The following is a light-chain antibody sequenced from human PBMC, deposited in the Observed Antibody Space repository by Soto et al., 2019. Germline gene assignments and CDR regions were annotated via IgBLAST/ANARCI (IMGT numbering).Light chain of an antibody. CDR2: DAS. CDR1: QSVSSY. J-gene: IGKJ5*01. Sequence: EIVFTQSPATLSLSPGERATLSFRASQSVSSYLLWYQQKPGQAPRLLIYDASNRATGIPARFSGSGSETDFTLTISSLEPEDFAVYYCQHRMNWPLTFGQGTRLEI. V-gene: IGKV3-11*01. CDR3: QHRMNWPLT.